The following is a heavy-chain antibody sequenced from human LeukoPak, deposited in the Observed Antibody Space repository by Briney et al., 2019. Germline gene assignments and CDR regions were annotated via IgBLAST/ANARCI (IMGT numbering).Heavy chain of an antibody. CDR1: GFTFSSCA. V-gene: IGHV3-23*01. Sequence: GGSLRLSCAASGFTFSSCAMSWVRQAPGKGLEWVSAISGSGGSTYYADSVKGRFTISRDNSKNTLYLQMNSLRAEDTAVYYCARGRYFDWLPLNWFDPWGQGTLVTVSS. CDR2: ISGSGGST. CDR3: ARGRYFDWLPLNWFDP. D-gene: IGHD3-9*01. J-gene: IGHJ5*02.